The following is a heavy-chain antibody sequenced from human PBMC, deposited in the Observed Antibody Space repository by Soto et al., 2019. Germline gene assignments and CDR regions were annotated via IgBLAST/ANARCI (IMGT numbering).Heavy chain of an antibody. J-gene: IGHJ4*02. Sequence: QVQLVQSGAEVKKPGASVKVSCKAYGYTFSSYGLSWVRQAPGQGLEWMGWISAYSGNTVYTQRFKGRTTMATDTXTGTAYMELRSLRSDDTAVYYCARDFYQSSGYCDYWGQGTLVTVSS. CDR1: GYTFSSYG. V-gene: IGHV1-18*01. D-gene: IGHD3-22*01. CDR3: ARDFYQSSGYCDY. CDR2: ISAYSGNT.